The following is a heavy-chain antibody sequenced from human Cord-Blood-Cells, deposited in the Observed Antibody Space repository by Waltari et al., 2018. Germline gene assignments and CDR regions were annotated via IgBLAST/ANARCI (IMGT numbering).Heavy chain of an antibody. Sequence: QVQLQESGPGLVTPSETLSLTCTVPGGSISSPYWNWIRQPPGKGLEWIGYIYYSGSTNYNPSLKSRVTISVDTSKNQFSLKLSSVTAADTAVYYCARDYSSSWYNWFDPWGQGTLVTVSS. J-gene: IGHJ5*02. CDR3: ARDYSSSWYNWFDP. D-gene: IGHD6-13*01. CDR2: IYYSGST. V-gene: IGHV4-59*11. CDR1: GGSISSPY.